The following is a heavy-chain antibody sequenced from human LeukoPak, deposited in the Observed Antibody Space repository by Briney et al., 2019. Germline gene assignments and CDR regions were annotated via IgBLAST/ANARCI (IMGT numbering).Heavy chain of an antibody. CDR1: GGYISSYY. D-gene: IGHD5-12*01. CDR3: ARANRYDLYFDY. Sequence: PSETLSLTCTVSGGYISSYYWSWIRQPPGKGLEWIGYIYYSGSSNYNPSLKSRVTISVDTSKYQISLKLSSVTAADTAVYYCARANRYDLYFDYWGQGTLVTVSS. V-gene: IGHV4-59*01. CDR2: IYYSGSS. J-gene: IGHJ4*02.